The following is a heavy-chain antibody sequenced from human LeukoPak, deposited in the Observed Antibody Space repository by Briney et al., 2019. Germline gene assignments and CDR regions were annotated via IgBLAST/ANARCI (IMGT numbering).Heavy chain of an antibody. Sequence: GGSLRLSCAASGFTFSSYAMSWVRQAPGKGLEWVSAISGSGGSTYYADSVKGRFTISRDNSKNTLYLQMNSLRAEDTAVYYCAKDRYYDSSAKNAFDIWGQGTMVTVSS. CDR2: ISGSGGST. J-gene: IGHJ3*02. V-gene: IGHV3-23*01. CDR3: AKDRYYDSSAKNAFDI. CDR1: GFTFSSYA. D-gene: IGHD3-22*01.